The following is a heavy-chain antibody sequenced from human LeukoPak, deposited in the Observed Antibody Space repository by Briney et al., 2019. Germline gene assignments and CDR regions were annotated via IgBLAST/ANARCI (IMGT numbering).Heavy chain of an antibody. J-gene: IGHJ4*02. D-gene: IGHD1-26*01. CDR1: GFTFSSYA. Sequence: PGRSLRLSCAASGFTFSSYAMHWVRQAPGKGLEWVTVISYDGNNKYYADSVKGRFTISRDNSKNTLYLQMNSLRAEDTAVYFCAKDVGKWESLHFFDYWGQGTLVTVSS. CDR3: AKDVGKWESLHFFDY. CDR2: ISYDGNNK. V-gene: IGHV3-30-3*01.